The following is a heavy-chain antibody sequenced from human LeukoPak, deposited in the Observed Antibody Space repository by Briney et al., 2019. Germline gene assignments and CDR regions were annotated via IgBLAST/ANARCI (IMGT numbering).Heavy chain of an antibody. V-gene: IGHV1-2*02. CDR2: INPNSGGT. D-gene: IGHD2-15*01. J-gene: IGHJ5*02. CDR1: GYTFTGYY. Sequence: GASVKVSCKASGYTFTGYYMHWVRQAPGQGLEWMGWINPNSGGTNYAQKFQGRVTMTRDTSISTAYMELSRLRSDDTAVYYCARGRVYCSGGSCYFFRFDPWGQGTLVTVSS. CDR3: ARGRVYCSGGSCYFFRFDP.